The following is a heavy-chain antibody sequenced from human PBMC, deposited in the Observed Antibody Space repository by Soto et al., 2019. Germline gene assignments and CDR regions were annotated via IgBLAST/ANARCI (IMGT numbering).Heavy chain of an antibody. CDR1: GGSIISGGYY. V-gene: IGHV4-31*03. D-gene: IGHD2-15*01. CDR3: ATAHRGKAVVGAFEL. J-gene: IGHJ3*01. CDR2: IYYSGST. Sequence: PSETLSLTCTVSGGSIISGGYYWSWIRQHPGKGLERMGYIYYSGSTYYNPSLKCRVTISVDTSKNQFSLKLSSVTAADTAGYYCATAHRGKAVVGAFELWGQGRMVTV.